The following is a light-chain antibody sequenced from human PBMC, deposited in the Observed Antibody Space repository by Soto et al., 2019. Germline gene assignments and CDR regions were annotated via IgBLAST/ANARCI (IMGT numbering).Light chain of an antibody. CDR1: QSVLYSASNKNY. CDR3: QQYLSPPQIT. Sequence: DMVLTQSPDSLAVSLGERATINCKSSQSVLYSASNKNYLAWYQQKPGQPPRLLIYWASTRESGVPDRFSGSGSGTDFTLTVSSLQAEDVAIYYCQQYLSPPQITFGPGTKVDI. J-gene: IGKJ3*01. CDR2: WAS. V-gene: IGKV4-1*01.